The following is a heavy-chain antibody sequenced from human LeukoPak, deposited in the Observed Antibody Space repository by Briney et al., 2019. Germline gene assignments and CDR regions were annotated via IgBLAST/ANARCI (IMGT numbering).Heavy chain of an antibody. J-gene: IGHJ4*02. Sequence: SQTLSLTCTLSGGSISISSHYWVWIRQPPGKGLEWVGSIYYSGTTNYNSSLKTRVTISVDTPKNQFSLKLSSVTAASAAVYYCARRDFSDFGSPHGGQGTLVTVPS. V-gene: IGHV4-39*01. D-gene: IGHD3-3*01. CDR3: ARRDFSDFGSPH. CDR2: IYYSGTT. CDR1: GGSISISSHY.